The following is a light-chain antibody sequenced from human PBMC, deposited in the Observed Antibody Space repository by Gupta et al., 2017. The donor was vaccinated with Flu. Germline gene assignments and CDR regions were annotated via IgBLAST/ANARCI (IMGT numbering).Light chain of an antibody. Sequence: VTLAWSGSSSNIGSYTVDWYQQGPGTAPKLLIYDFSQRPSGVPDRFSGSKSGTSAALAISGLQSEDEADYYCAVWEDSPSGHYVFGPGTKVTVL. CDR1: SSNIGSYT. CDR3: AVWEDSPSGHYV. J-gene: IGLJ1*01. V-gene: IGLV1-44*01. CDR2: DFS.